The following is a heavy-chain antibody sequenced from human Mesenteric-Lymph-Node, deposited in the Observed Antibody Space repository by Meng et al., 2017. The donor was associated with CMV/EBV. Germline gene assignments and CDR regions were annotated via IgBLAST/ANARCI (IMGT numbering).Heavy chain of an antibody. Sequence: GGSLRLSCVASGFIFSTYAMSWVRQAPGKGLEWVSIITDNGDKTEYADSVKGRFTISRDNSKSTLYLQMSSLRAEDTAVYYCATDQETHMISGGLTNWGQGTLVTVSS. V-gene: IGHV3-23*01. CDR1: GFIFSTYA. J-gene: IGHJ4*02. D-gene: IGHD3/OR15-3a*01. CDR2: ITDNGDKT. CDR3: ATDQETHMISGGLTN.